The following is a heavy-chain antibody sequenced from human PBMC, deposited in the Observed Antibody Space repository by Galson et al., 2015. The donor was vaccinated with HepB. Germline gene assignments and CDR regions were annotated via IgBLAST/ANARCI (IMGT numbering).Heavy chain of an antibody. CDR1: GYSFTSYW. CDR3: ARSPAGGPIAARHWYWFDP. J-gene: IGHJ5*02. V-gene: IGHV5-51*01. CDR2: IYPGDSDT. Sequence: QSGAEVKKPGESLKISCKGSGYSFTSYWIGWVRQMPGKGLEWMGIIYPGDSDTRYSPSFQGQVTISADKSISTAYLQWSSLKASDTAMYYCARSPAGGPIAARHWYWFDPWGQGTLVTVSS. D-gene: IGHD6-6*01.